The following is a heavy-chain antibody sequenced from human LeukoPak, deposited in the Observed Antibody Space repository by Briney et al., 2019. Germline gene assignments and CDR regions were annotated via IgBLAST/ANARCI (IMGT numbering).Heavy chain of an antibody. CDR1: GFTFSSYG. Sequence: GGSLRLSRAASGFTFSSYGMHWVRQAPGKGPEWVANIRQDESERYFADSVKGRFTISRDNAKKSVYLHMSSLRAEDTALYYCARLSAYYYGSYFYYYMDVWGKGTTVTVSS. CDR3: ARLSAYYYGSYFYYYMDV. CDR2: IRQDESER. D-gene: IGHD3-10*01. V-gene: IGHV3-7*01. J-gene: IGHJ6*03.